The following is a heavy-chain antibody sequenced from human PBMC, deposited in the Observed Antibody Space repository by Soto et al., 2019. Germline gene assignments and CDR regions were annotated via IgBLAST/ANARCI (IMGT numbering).Heavy chain of an antibody. CDR2: IHYTGST. Sequence: SETLSLTCTVSDGSISRSTFYWGWIRQPPGKGLEWIGCIHYTGSTYYNPSLKSRVTISVDTSKNQFSLKLSSVTAADTAVYYCARDGRSTGSLDYWGQGTLVTVSS. V-gene: IGHV4-39*07. J-gene: IGHJ4*02. CDR3: ARDGRSTGSLDY. D-gene: IGHD1-1*01. CDR1: DGSISRSTFY.